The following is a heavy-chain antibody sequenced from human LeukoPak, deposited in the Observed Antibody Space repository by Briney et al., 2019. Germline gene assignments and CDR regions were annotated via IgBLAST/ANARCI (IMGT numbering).Heavy chain of an antibody. CDR2: IYYSGST. J-gene: IGHJ4*02. V-gene: IGHV4-59*08. CDR3: ARFVVVTAMFDY. Sequence: SETLSLTCAVSGGSISSYYWSWIRQPPGKGLEWIGYIYYSGSTNYNPSLKSRVTISVDTSKNQFSLKLSSVTAADTAVYYCARFVVVTAMFDYWGQGTLVTVSS. CDR1: GGSISSYY. D-gene: IGHD2-21*02.